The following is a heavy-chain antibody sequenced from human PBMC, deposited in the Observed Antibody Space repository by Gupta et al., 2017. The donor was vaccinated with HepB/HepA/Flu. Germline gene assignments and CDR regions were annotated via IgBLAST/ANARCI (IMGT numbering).Heavy chain of an antibody. D-gene: IGHD6-6*01. CDR3: ARLLASSSSRGFFDF. CDR1: GHSMRSDY. V-gene: IGHV4-59*08. Sequence: QVQLQESGPGLVKPSETLSLTCSVSGHSMRSDYWGWIRQPPGKGLEWIGYAYFSGNTFYSPSLRSRLTISVDTSKTQFSLSLRSVTAADTAVYYCARLLASSSSRGFFDFWGQGTLVTVSS. J-gene: IGHJ4*02. CDR2: AYFSGNT.